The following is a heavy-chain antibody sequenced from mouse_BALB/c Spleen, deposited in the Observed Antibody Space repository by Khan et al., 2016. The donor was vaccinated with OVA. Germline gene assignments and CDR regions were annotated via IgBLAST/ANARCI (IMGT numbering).Heavy chain of an antibody. V-gene: IGHV1-77*01. J-gene: IGHJ3*01. Sequence: QVQLKQSGAELARPGASVKLSCTASGYTFTDYYINWVKQRTGQGLEWIGEISPGSGDTYYNERFMGKATLPADKSSSTAYMQLSSLTSAASAVYFCARRNYFGYTFAYWGQGTLVTVSA. CDR3: ARRNYFGYTFAY. CDR2: ISPGSGDT. CDR1: GYTFTDYY. D-gene: IGHD1-2*01.